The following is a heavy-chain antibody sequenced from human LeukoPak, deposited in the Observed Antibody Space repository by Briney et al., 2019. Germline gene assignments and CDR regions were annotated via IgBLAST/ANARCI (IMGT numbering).Heavy chain of an antibody. D-gene: IGHD3-3*01. Sequence: SVKVSCKASGGTFSSYAISWVRQAPGQGLEWMGGIIPIFGTANYAQKFQGRVTITTDESTSTAYMELSSPRSEDTAVYYCAREGYDFWSGYYGSFDYWGQGTLVTVSS. CDR2: IIPIFGTA. CDR1: GGTFSSYA. CDR3: AREGYDFWSGYYGSFDY. V-gene: IGHV1-69*05. J-gene: IGHJ4*02.